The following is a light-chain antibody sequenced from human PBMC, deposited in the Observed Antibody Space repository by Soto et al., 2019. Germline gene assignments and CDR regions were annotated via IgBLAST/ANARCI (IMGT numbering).Light chain of an antibody. CDR3: EAWDDSLNAL. CDR2: LND. Sequence: QSVLTHPASVYGYPGHTITISGTGTNSDVGGYNYVSWYQQNQGKAHKLIIYLNDQRPSGVTDRFSGSKSGTSALLAISGLQSEDESDYFCEAWDDSLNALFGTGTNVT. J-gene: IGLJ1*01. V-gene: IGLV2-14*01. CDR1: NSDVGGYNY.